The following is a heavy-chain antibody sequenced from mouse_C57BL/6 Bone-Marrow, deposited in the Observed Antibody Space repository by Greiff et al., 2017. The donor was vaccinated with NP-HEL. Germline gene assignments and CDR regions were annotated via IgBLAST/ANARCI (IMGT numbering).Heavy chain of an antibody. CDR1: GYAFSSSW. Sequence: VKLMESGPELVKPGASVKISCKASGYAFSSSWMNWVKQRPGKGLEWIGRIYPGDGDTNYNGKFKGKATLTADKSSSTAYMQLSSLTSEDSAVYFCARFSDSSGSYYFDYWGKGTTLTVSS. CDR2: IYPGDGDT. J-gene: IGHJ2*01. V-gene: IGHV1-82*01. CDR3: ARFSDSSGSYYFDY. D-gene: IGHD3-2*02.